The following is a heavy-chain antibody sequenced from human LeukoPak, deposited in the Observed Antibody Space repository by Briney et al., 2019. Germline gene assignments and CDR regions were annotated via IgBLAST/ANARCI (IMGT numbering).Heavy chain of an antibody. J-gene: IGHJ4*02. CDR3: ARVRSSSWSYYFDY. Sequence: ASVKVSCKASGGTFSSYAISWVRQAPGQGLEWMGRIIPIFGTANYAQKFQGRVTITTDESTSTAYMELSSRRSEDTAVYYCARVRSSSWSYYFDYWGQGTLVTVSS. D-gene: IGHD6-13*01. CDR1: GGTFSSYA. CDR2: IIPIFGTA. V-gene: IGHV1-69*05.